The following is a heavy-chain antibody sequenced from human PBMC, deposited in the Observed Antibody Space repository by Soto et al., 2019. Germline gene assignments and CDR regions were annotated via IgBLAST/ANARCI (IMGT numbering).Heavy chain of an antibody. CDR3: ARTAGGRVRGALDI. V-gene: IGHV3-30-3*01. Sequence: QVQLEEYGGGVVQPGTSLRLSCVASGFTFSSYGMHWVRQAPGKGLEWVAVIPNTENKKYYADSVKGRFTISRDNSQNTLFLQMDSLMSEDTAVYYCARTAGGRVRGALDIWGQGTMVTVS. D-gene: IGHD6-13*01. J-gene: IGHJ3*02. CDR1: GFTFSSYG. CDR2: IPNTENKK.